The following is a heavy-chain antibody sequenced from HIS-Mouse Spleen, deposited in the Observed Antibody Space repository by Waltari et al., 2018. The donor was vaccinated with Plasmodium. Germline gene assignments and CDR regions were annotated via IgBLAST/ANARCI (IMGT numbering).Heavy chain of an antibody. D-gene: IGHD3-3*01. Sequence: QVQLQQWGAGLLKPSETLSLTCAVYGGSFSGYYWSWIRQPTGKGLEWIGEINHSGSTNYSPSRKSRVTVSVDTAKNQFALNLSSVTAADTAVYYCARVTSSGVYWYFDLWGRGTLVTVSS. V-gene: IGHV4-34*01. CDR3: ARVTSSGVYWYFDL. CDR2: INHSGST. CDR1: GGSFSGYY. J-gene: IGHJ2*01.